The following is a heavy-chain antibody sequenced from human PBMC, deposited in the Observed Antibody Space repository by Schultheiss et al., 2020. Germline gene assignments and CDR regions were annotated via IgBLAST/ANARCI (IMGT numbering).Heavy chain of an antibody. CDR1: GYSFTSYW. J-gene: IGHJ5*02. CDR3: ARRGGSSSSWDNWFDP. Sequence: GESLKISCRASGYSFTSYWIGWVRQMPGKGLEWMGIIYPGDSDTRYSPSFQGQVTISADKSISTAYLQWSSLKASDTAMYYCARRGGSSSSWDNWFDPWGQGTLVTVSS. V-gene: IGHV5-51*01. D-gene: IGHD6-6*01. CDR2: IYPGDSDT.